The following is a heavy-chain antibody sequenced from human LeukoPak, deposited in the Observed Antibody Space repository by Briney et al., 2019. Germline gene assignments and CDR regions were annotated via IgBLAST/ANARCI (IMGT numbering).Heavy chain of an antibody. CDR1: GFTFSSYA. CDR2: ISGSGGST. J-gene: IGHJ3*02. D-gene: IGHD6-13*01. V-gene: IGHV3-23*01. Sequence: SGGSLRLSCAASGFTFSSYAMSWVRQAPGKGLEWVSAISGSGGSTYYADSVKGRFTISRDNSKNTLYLQMNSLRAEDTAVYYCAKDSGKAAAGRRVPPAFDIWGQGTMVTVSS. CDR3: AKDSGKAAAGRRVPPAFDI.